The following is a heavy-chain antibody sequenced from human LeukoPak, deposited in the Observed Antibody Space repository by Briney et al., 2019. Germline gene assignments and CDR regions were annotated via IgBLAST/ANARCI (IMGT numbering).Heavy chain of an antibody. Sequence: PGRSLRLSCAASGFTFSTYGMHWVRPAPGKGLEWVAVMSYDGSNKNYGDSVKGRFTISRDNSKNTLYLQMNSLRPEDTAVYYCAKDPQGENWLDPWGQGTLVTVSS. CDR3: AKDPQGENWLDP. CDR1: GFTFSTYG. CDR2: MSYDGSNK. J-gene: IGHJ5*02. V-gene: IGHV3-33*05.